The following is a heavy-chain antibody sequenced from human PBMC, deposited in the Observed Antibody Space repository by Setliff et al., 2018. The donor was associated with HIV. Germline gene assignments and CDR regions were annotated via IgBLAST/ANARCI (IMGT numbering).Heavy chain of an antibody. CDR2: VYYTGTA. D-gene: IGHD3-10*01. Sequence: SETLSLTCRWSNDAVSGHESYWGWIRQSPGKRREWIGNVYYTGTAHYNSSLRSRATISVDMSRSQFFLVLSSVTAADTAIYYCARAAYSYSSGHHFYYFDYWGPGTLVTVSS. J-gene: IGHJ4*01. CDR1: NDAVSGHESY. CDR3: ARAAYSYSSGHHFYYFDY. V-gene: IGHV4-39*02.